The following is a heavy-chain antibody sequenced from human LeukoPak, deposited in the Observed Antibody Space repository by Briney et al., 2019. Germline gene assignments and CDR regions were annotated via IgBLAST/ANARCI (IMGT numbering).Heavy chain of an antibody. Sequence: PSGTLSLTCAVSGGSISSSNWWSWIRQPPGKGLEWIGNIYYSGSTNYNPSLKSRVTISVDTSKNQFSLKLSSVTAADTAVYYCAREVGYCSSTSCPAQRGFDPWGQGTLVTVSS. CDR3: AREVGYCSSTSCPAQRGFDP. CDR2: IYYSGST. J-gene: IGHJ5*02. D-gene: IGHD2-2*01. V-gene: IGHV4-4*02. CDR1: GGSISSSNW.